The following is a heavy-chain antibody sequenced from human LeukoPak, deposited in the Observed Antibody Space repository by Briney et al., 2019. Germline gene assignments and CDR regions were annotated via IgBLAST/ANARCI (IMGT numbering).Heavy chain of an antibody. CDR1: GFTLRDYY. CDR2: VSSSGTNI. D-gene: IGHD3-22*01. J-gene: IGHJ4*02. V-gene: IGHV3-11*01. CDR3: ARDPSENLDSTGHYYGGYFDC. Sequence: GGSLGLSCAASGFTLRDYYMTWVRQAPGKGLEWVSYVSSSGTNIYYADSVKGRFTMSRDNARNSVFLQMNSLRDEDTAVYYCARDPSENLDSTGHYYGGYFDCWGQGTLVTVSS.